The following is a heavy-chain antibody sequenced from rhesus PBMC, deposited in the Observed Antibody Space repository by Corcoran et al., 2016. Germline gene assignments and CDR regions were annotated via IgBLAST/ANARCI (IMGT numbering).Heavy chain of an antibody. J-gene: IGHJ3*01. CDR2: ISSDGSST. Sequence: EVQLVESGGGLVQPGGSLRLSCAASGFTFSSYWMYWVRQAPGKVLEWVSRISSDGSSTSYADSVKGRFTISRENAKNSLYLQMNSLRAEDTAVYYCAKEGWGSVGAFDFWGQGLRVTVSS. D-gene: IGHD5-24*01. V-gene: IGHV3-119*01. CDR1: GFTFSSYW. CDR3: AKEGWGSVGAFDF.